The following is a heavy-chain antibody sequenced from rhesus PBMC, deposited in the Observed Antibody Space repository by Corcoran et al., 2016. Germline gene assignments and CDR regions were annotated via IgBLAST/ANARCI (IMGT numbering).Heavy chain of an antibody. CDR2: ISGIEGST. J-gene: IGHJ5-1*01. D-gene: IGHD5-24*01. CDR1: GGSISSNF. V-gene: IGHV4-173*01. Sequence: QLQLQESGPGLVKPSETLSLTCAVSGGSISSNFWTWIRQPPGRGLEWIVCISGIEGSTDYTPPRTSRVTISTDTSKNQLSLKLTTGTAADTAVYYCAGRYRNGRFDVWGPGVLVTVSS. CDR3: AGRYRNGRFDV.